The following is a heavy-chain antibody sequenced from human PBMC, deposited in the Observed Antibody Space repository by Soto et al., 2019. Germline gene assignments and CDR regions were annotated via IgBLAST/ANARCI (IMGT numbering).Heavy chain of an antibody. CDR2: ISAYHANA. J-gene: IGHJ4*02. V-gene: IGHV1-18*01. CDR3: ARENSYFDY. Sequence: QIQLLQSGAEVKKPGASVKVTCKASGYTFSNFGTSWVRHAPGQGLEWMGWISAYHANANYAQKCQGRLTMTADTATSTAYLEPRSPRSDDTSVYYCARENSYFDYWGQGTLVTVSS. CDR1: GYTFSNFG.